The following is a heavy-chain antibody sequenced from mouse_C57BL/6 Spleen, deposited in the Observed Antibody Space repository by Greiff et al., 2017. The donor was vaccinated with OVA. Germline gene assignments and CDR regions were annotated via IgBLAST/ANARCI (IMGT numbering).Heavy chain of an antibody. CDR2: IDPENGDT. CDR1: GFNIKDDY. D-gene: IGHD2-4*01. J-gene: IGHJ3*01. CDR3: TRGYDYDVAY. V-gene: IGHV14-4*01. Sequence: EVKLVESGAELVRPGASVKLSCTASGFNIKDDYMHWVKQRPEQGLEWIGWIDPENGDTEYASKFQGKATITADTSSNTAYLQLSSLTSEDTAVYYCTRGYDYDVAYWGQGTLVTVSA.